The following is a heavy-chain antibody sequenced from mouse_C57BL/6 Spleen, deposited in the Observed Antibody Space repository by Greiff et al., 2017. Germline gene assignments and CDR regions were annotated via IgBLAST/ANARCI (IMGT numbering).Heavy chain of an antibody. CDR2: ISSGSSTI. V-gene: IGHV5-17*01. CDR1: GFTFSDYG. D-gene: IGHD1-1*01. J-gene: IGHJ4*01. CDR3: ARQDYGSSFYAMDY. Sequence: EVNVVESGGGLVKPGGSLKLSCAASGFTFSDYGMHWVRQAPEKGLEWVAYISSGSSTIYYADTVKGRFTISRDNAKNTLFLQMTSLRSEDTAMYYCARQDYGSSFYAMDYWGQGTSVTVSS.